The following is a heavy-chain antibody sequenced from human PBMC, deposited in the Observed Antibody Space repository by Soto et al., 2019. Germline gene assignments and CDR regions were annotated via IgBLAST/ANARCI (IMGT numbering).Heavy chain of an antibody. D-gene: IGHD3-16*01. V-gene: IGHV3-23*01. J-gene: IGHJ5*02. Sequence: PGGALRLSCADSGFTFSSYAMSWVRQSPGKGLEWVSAISGSGGTTYYADSVKGRFTISRDNSKNTLYLQMNSLRAEDTAVYYCAKDMTFDPWGQGTLVTVSS. CDR1: GFTFSSYA. CDR3: AKDMTFDP. CDR2: ISGSGGTT.